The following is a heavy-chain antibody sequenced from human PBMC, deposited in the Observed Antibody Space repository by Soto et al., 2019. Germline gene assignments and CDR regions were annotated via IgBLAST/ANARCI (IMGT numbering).Heavy chain of an antibody. CDR3: ARVEGYCRGGSGREPGKDYAFDM. V-gene: IGHV3-74*01. J-gene: IGHJ3*02. D-gene: IGHD2-15*01. CDR2: INSDGSST. Sequence: GGSLRLSCAASGFTLSGNWMNCVRQAPGKGLVWVSRINSDGSSTSYADSVKGRFTISRDNAKNTLYLQMNSLRAEDTAVYYCARVEGYCRGGSGREPGKDYAFDMWGQGTRIT. CDR1: GFTLSGNW.